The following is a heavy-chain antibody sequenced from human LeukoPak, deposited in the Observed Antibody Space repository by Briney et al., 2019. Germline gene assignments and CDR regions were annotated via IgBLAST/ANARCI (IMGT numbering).Heavy chain of an antibody. CDR3: ARKIWPGWFDP. J-gene: IGHJ5*02. CDR1: GGSISSYY. V-gene: IGHV4-59*01. Sequence: PSETLSLTCTVSGGSISSYYWSWIRQPPGKGPEWIGYISYSGSTNYSPSLKSRVTISVDTSKNQFSLNLSSVTAADTAAYYCARKIWPGWFDPWGQGTLVTVSS. CDR2: ISYSGST. D-gene: IGHD2/OR15-2a*01.